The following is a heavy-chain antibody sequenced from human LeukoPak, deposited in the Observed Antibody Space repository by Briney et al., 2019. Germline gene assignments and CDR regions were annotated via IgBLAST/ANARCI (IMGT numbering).Heavy chain of an antibody. CDR3: ARGRSGGRNSGSWLHFDY. D-gene: IGHD1-26*01. V-gene: IGHV1-8*01. CDR2: MNPNSGNT. Sequence: ASVKVSCTASGYTFTSYDINWVRQATGQGLEWMGWMNPNSGNTGYAHKFPGRVTMTRNTSMSTPYMELSGMRSGDTAVYYCARGRSGGRNSGSWLHFDYWGQGTLVTVSS. CDR1: GYTFTSYD. J-gene: IGHJ4*02.